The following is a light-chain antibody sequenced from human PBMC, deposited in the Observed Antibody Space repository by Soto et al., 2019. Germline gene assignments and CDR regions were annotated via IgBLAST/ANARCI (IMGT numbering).Light chain of an antibody. CDR3: SSYISSSTLV. Sequence: QSALTQPASVSGSPGQSITISCTGTSSDVGANNDVSWYQQHPGTAPKLMIYDDNNRPSVASNRFSGSSSGDTASLTISGLQDEDEDDYYCSSYISSSTLVFGGGTKLTVL. CDR1: SSDVGANND. CDR2: DDN. V-gene: IGLV2-14*01. J-gene: IGLJ2*01.